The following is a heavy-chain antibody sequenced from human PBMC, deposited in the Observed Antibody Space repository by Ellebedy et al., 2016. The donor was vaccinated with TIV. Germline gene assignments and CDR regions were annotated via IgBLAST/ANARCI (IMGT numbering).Heavy chain of an antibody. CDR3: ATERSGSYYNY. D-gene: IGHD1-26*01. CDR1: GIIFSSYW. Sequence: GESLKISCEASGIIFSSYWMHWVRQAPGKGLLWVSRINSDGSSTTYADSVKGRFTISRDNAKNTVSLQMNSLRLEDTAVYYCATERSGSYYNYWGQGTLVTVSS. V-gene: IGHV3-74*03. CDR2: INSDGSST. J-gene: IGHJ4*02.